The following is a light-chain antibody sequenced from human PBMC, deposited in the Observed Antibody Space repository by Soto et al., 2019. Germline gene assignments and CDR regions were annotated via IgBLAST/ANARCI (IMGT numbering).Light chain of an antibody. V-gene: IGKV1-17*03. CDR1: QGIRNY. CDR3: LQSYRYPWT. Sequence: DIQMTQSPSAMSASVGDRVTITCRASQGIRNYLAWFQQKPGKVPKRLIYSVSSLQSGVPSRFSGSGSETEFILTISSLQPEDFATYYCLQSYRYPWTFGQGTEVEIK. CDR2: SVS. J-gene: IGKJ1*01.